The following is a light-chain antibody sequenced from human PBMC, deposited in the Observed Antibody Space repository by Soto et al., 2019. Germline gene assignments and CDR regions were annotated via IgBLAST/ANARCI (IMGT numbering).Light chain of an antibody. Sequence: NFMLSQPHSVSESPGKTVTISCTRSSGSIASNYVQWYQLRPGSSPTTVIYEDNHRPSGVPDRFSGSIDSSSNSASLTISGLKTEDEADYYCQSYDTSNVVFGRGTKLTVL. CDR3: QSYDTSNVV. CDR2: EDN. J-gene: IGLJ2*01. CDR1: SGSIASNY. V-gene: IGLV6-57*01.